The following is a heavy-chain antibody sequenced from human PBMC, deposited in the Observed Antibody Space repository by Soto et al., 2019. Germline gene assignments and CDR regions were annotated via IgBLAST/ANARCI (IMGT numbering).Heavy chain of an antibody. J-gene: IGHJ4*02. V-gene: IGHV3-30*03. CDR3: ARPTYYYDSSGPPAY. D-gene: IGHD3-22*01. CDR2: VSHDGRNT. CDR1: GFTFSDYA. Sequence: GGSLRLSCAASGFTFSDYAMHWVRQAPGKGLEWVAVVSHDGRNTHYADSVKGRFTISRDSSKNTVSLEMTSLRAEDTAVYYYARPTYYYDSSGPPAYWGQGTLVTVSS.